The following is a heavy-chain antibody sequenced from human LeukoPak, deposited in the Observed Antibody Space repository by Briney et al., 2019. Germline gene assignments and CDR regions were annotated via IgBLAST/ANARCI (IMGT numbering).Heavy chain of an antibody. CDR2: INPDGSEK. CDR1: GFTFSSYA. D-gene: IGHD4-17*01. V-gene: IGHV3-7*04. Sequence: PGGSLRLSCAASGFTFSSYAMSWVRQAPGKGLEWVAHINPDGSEKYYVDSVKGRFTISRDNAKKSMYLQMNSLRVEDTALYYCARGHYGRDYWGQGTPVTVS. J-gene: IGHJ4*02. CDR3: ARGHYGRDY.